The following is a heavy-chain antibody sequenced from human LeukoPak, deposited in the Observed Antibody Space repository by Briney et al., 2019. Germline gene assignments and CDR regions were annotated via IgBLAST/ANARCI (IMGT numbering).Heavy chain of an antibody. CDR3: ARQGDGYNYILFDY. J-gene: IGHJ4*02. D-gene: IGHD5-24*01. Sequence: KASETLSLTCTVSGGSISSYYWSWIRQPPGKGLEWIGYIYYSGSTNYNPSLKSRVTISVDTSKNQFSLKLSSVTAADTAVYYCARQGDGYNYILFDYWGQGTLVTVSS. V-gene: IGHV4-59*08. CDR2: IYYSGST. CDR1: GGSISSYY.